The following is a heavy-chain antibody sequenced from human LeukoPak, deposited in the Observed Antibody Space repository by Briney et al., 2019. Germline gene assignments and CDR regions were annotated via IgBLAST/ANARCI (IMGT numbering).Heavy chain of an antibody. CDR2: ISGSSSDI. D-gene: IGHD4-23*01. CDR3: ARDRGGNEGYGMDF. V-gene: IGHV3-21*01. Sequence: PGGSLRLSCAASGFTFSNYRLNWVRQAPGKGLEWISAISGSSSDIYYADSVKGRFTISRDNAENSLYLQMNSVRAEDTAVYYCARDRGGNEGYGMDFWGQGTTVTVSS. CDR1: GFTFSNYR. J-gene: IGHJ6*02.